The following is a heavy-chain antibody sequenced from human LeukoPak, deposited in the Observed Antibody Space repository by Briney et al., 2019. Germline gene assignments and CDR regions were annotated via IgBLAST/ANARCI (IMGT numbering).Heavy chain of an antibody. CDR2: FDPEDGET. CDR3: ATAVSSTSRYPWFDP. CDR1: GYTLTELS. Sequence: ASVKVSCKVSGYTLTELSMHWVRQAPGKGLEWMGGFDPEDGETIYAQKFQGRVTMTEDTSTDTAYMELSSLRSEDTAVYYCATAVSSTSRYPWFDPWGQGTLVTVSS. D-gene: IGHD2-2*01. V-gene: IGHV1-24*01. J-gene: IGHJ5*02.